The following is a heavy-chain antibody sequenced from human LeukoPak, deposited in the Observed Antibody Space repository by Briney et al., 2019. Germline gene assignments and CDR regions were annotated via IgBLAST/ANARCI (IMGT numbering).Heavy chain of an antibody. J-gene: IGHJ5*02. CDR1: GGSFSGYY. CDR3: ARAMVRGLMRWFDP. V-gene: IGHV4-34*01. CDR2: INHSGST. Sequence: SETLSLTCAVYGGSFSGYYWSWIRQPPGQGLEWIGEINHSGSTNYNPSLKSRVTISVDTSKNQFSLKLSSVTAADTAVYYCARAMVRGLMRWFDPWGQGTLVTVSS. D-gene: IGHD3-10*01.